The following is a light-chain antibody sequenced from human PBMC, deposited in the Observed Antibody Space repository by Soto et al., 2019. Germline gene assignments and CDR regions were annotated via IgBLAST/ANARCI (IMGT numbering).Light chain of an antibody. CDR1: QSVTNS. CDR3: QQRRT. CDR2: HAS. Sequence: EMVLAQARATLSLSPGERATLSCRASQSVTNSLAWYQQQPGQAPRLLIYHASNRATGVPARFSGSGSGTDFTLTISSLEPADFAVYYCQQRRTFGQGTKV. J-gene: IGKJ1*01. V-gene: IGKV3-11*01.